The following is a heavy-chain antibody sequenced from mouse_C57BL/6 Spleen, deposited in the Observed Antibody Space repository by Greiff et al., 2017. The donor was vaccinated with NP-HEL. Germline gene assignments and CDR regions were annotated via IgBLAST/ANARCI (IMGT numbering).Heavy chain of an antibody. J-gene: IGHJ3*01. CDR2: INPNNGGT. Sequence: VQLQQSGPELVKPGASVKISCKASGYTFTDYYMNWVKQSHGKSLEWIGDINPNNGGTSYNQKFKGKATLTVDKSSSTAYMELRSLTSEDSAVYYCARGDDYDGPWFAYWGQGTLVTVSA. CDR3: ARGDDYDGPWFAY. V-gene: IGHV1-26*01. CDR1: GYTFTDYY. D-gene: IGHD2-4*01.